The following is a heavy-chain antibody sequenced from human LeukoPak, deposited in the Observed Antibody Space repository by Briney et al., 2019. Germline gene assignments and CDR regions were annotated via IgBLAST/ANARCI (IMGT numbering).Heavy chain of an antibody. CDR2: ISSSSTYI. CDR1: GFTFSTYS. CDR3: ARSYMIADAFDI. J-gene: IGHJ3*02. V-gene: IGHV3-21*01. D-gene: IGHD3-22*01. Sequence: GGSPRLSCAASGFTFSTYSMNWVRQAPGKGLEWVSSISSSSTYIYYADSLKGRFTISRDNAKNSLYLQMNSLRAEDTAVYYCARSYMIADAFDIWGQGTMVTVSS.